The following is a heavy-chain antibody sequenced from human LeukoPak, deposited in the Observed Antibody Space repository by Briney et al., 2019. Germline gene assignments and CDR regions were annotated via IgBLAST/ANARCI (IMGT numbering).Heavy chain of an antibody. CDR1: GFTFSSYA. V-gene: IGHV1-69*01. CDR3: ARSYGDYSHFDY. D-gene: IGHD4-17*01. Sequence: GGSLRLSCAASGFTFSSYAISWVRQAPGQGLEWMGGIIPIFGTANYAQKFQGRVTITADESTSTAYMELSSLRSEDTAVYYCARSYGDYSHFDYWGQGTLVTVSS. CDR2: IIPIFGTA. J-gene: IGHJ4*02.